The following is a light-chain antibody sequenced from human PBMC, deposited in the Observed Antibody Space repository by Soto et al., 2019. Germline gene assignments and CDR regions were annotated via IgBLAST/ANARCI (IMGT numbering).Light chain of an antibody. V-gene: IGKV3-11*01. Sequence: EIVLTQSPATLSLSPGERATLSCRASQSVSNFFAWYQQKPGQAPRLLIYDASSRATGIPXXXXXXGSXTXXXXXXXXXXPXXFXVYYCXXRXNWPVTFGQGTXVEX. J-gene: IGKJ1*01. CDR2: DAS. CDR3: XXRXNWPVT. CDR1: QSVSNF.